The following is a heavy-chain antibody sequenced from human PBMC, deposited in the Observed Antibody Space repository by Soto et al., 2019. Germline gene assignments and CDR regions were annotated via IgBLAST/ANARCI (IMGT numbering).Heavy chain of an antibody. D-gene: IGHD6-19*01. CDR3: ANLAGGWYEAFGI. CDR1: GFIFSSYA. CDR2: ISGSGGTA. J-gene: IGHJ3*02. V-gene: IGHV3-23*01. Sequence: GGSRRLSCAASGFIFSSYAVTGGRQAPGKGLEWVSSISGSGGTAYYADSVKGRFTISRDNSRNTLDLQINSLRAEDTAVYYCANLAGGWYEAFGIWGQGTMVTVSS.